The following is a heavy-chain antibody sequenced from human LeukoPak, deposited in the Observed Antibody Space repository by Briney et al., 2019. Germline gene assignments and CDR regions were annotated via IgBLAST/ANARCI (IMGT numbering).Heavy chain of an antibody. CDR2: ISGSGGST. CDR1: GFTVSSNY. Sequence: PGGSLRLSCAASGFTVSSNYMSWVRQAPGKGLEWVSGISGSGGSTYYADSVKGRFTISRDNSKNTLYLQMNSLRAEDTAVYYCAKSHYYDSTGYYYYYYGMDVWAKGPRSPSP. J-gene: IGHJ6*02. CDR3: AKSHYYDSTGYYYYYYGMDV. D-gene: IGHD3-22*01. V-gene: IGHV3-23*01.